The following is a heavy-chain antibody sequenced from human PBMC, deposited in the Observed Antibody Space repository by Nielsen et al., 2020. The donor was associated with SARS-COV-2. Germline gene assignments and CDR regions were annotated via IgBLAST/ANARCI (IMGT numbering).Heavy chain of an antibody. Sequence: GGSLRLSCAASGFTFDDYGMSWVRQAPGKGLEWVSGINWNGGSTGYADSVKGRFTISRDNAKNSLYLQMSSLRAEDTALYYCARYITEYTAMVSYYGMDVRGHGTTVTVSS. J-gene: IGHJ6*02. CDR2: INWNGGST. CDR3: ARYITEYTAMVSYYGMDV. V-gene: IGHV3-20*04. CDR1: GFTFDDYG. D-gene: IGHD5-18*01.